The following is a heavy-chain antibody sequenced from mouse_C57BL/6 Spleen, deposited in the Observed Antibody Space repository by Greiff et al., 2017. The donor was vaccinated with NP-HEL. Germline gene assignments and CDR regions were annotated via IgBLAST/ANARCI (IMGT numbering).Heavy chain of an antibody. CDR2: INPYNGGT. V-gene: IGHV1-19*01. J-gene: IGHJ3*01. CDR3: ARGITTVGAPFAY. CDR1: GYTFTDYY. D-gene: IGHD1-1*01. Sequence: VQLQQSGPVLVKPGASVKMSCKASGYTFTDYYMNWVKQSHGKSLEWIGVINPYNGGTSYNQKFKGKATLTVDKSSSTAYMELNSLTSEDSAVYYCARGITTVGAPFAYWGQGTLVTVSA.